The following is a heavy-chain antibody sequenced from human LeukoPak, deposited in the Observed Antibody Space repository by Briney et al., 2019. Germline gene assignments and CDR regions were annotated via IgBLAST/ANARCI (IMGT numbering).Heavy chain of an antibody. CDR3: ARKRSGYDEVVGDYYGMDV. D-gene: IGHD5-12*01. V-gene: IGHV1-69*01. Sequence: SVKVSCKASGGTFSSYAISWVRQAPGQGLEWMGGIIPIFGTANYAQKFQGRVTITADESTSTAYMELSSPRSEDTGVYYCARKRSGYDEVVGDYYGMDVWGKGTTVTVSS. J-gene: IGHJ6*04. CDR2: IIPIFGTA. CDR1: GGTFSSYA.